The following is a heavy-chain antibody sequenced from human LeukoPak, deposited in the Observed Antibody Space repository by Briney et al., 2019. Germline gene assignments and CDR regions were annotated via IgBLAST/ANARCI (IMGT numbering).Heavy chain of an antibody. V-gene: IGHV3-21*01. Sequence: GGSLRLSCAASGFTFSSYSMDWVRQAPGKGLEWGSSINSSSSYIYYADSVKGRFTISRDNAKNSLYLQMSSLRAEDTAVYYCAREATDSSFSGFDYWGQGTLVTVSS. CDR2: INSSSSYI. J-gene: IGHJ4*02. CDR1: GFTFSSYS. D-gene: IGHD6-6*01. CDR3: AREATDSSFSGFDY.